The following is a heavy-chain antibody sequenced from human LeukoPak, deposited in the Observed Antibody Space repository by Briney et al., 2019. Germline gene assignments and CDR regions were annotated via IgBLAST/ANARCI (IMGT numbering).Heavy chain of an antibody. CDR1: GGSVSSGNYY. J-gene: IGHJ4*02. CDR3: ARHGTISSESYFDY. V-gene: IGHV4-61*01. CDR2: IYYSGSI. D-gene: IGHD1-14*01. Sequence: SETLSLTCTVSGGSVSSGNYYWSWIRQPPGKGLEWIGYIYYSGSINYNPSLKSRVSGFVDTSKNQVSLRLSSVTAADTAVYYCARHGTISSESYFDYWGQGALVTVSS.